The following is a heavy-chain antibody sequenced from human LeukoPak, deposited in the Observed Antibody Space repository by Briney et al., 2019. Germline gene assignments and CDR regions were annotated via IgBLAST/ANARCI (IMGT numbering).Heavy chain of an antibody. CDR1: GFTFSTYW. Sequence: HPGGSLRLSCAASGFTFSTYWMSWVRQAPGKELEWVANIKQDGSDKFYVDSVKGRFTISRDNAKNSMYLQMNSLRAEDTAVYYCARVLPVASRDYWGQGTLVTVSS. CDR3: ARVLPVASRDY. CDR2: IKQDGSDK. J-gene: IGHJ4*02. D-gene: IGHD2-2*01. V-gene: IGHV3-7*01.